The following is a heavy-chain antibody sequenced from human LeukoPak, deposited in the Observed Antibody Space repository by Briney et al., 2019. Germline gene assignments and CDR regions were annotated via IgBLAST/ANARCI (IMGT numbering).Heavy chain of an antibody. Sequence: GASVKVSCKASGYTFTGYYMHWVRQAPGQGLEWMGWINPNSGGTNYAQKFQGRVTMTRDTPISTAYMELSRLRSDDTAVYYCARDLGVPYYDILTGNDYWGQGTLVTVSS. D-gene: IGHD3-9*01. CDR1: GYTFTGYY. CDR3: ARDLGVPYYDILTGNDY. V-gene: IGHV1-2*02. CDR2: INPNSGGT. J-gene: IGHJ4*02.